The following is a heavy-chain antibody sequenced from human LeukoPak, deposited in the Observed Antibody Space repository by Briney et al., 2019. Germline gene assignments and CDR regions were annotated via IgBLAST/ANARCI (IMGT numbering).Heavy chain of an antibody. D-gene: IGHD5-18*01. CDR2: INPNSGGT. V-gene: IGHV1-2*02. CDR1: GYTFTSYG. J-gene: IGHJ4*02. Sequence: ASVKVSCKASGYTFTSYGISWVRQAPGQGLEWMGWINPNSGGTNYAQKFQGRVTMTRDTSISTAYMELSRLRSDDTAVYYCASGQLWSSEYYFDYWGQGTLVTVSS. CDR3: ASGQLWSSEYYFDY.